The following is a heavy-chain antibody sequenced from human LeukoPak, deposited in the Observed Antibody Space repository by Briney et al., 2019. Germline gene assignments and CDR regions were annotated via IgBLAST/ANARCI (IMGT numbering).Heavy chain of an antibody. V-gene: IGHV1-69*13. CDR3: ARVSGQWLAWFDP. CDR1: GGTFSSYA. Sequence: GASVKVSCKASGGTFSSYAISWVRQAPGQGLEWMGGIIPIFGTANYAQKFQGRVTITADESTSTAYMELSSLRSEDTAVYYCARVSGQWLAWFDPWGQGTLVTVSS. CDR2: IIPIFGTA. D-gene: IGHD6-19*01. J-gene: IGHJ5*02.